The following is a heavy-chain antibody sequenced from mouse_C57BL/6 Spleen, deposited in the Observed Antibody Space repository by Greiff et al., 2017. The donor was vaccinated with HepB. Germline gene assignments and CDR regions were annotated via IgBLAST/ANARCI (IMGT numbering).Heavy chain of an antibody. J-gene: IGHJ3*01. CDR1: GFTFSSYA. Sequence: EVKLVESGGGLVKPGGSLKLSCAASGFTFSSYAMSWVRQTPEKRLEWVATISDGGSYTYYPDNVKGRFTISRDNAKNNLYLQMSHLKSEDPAMYYCARECTVVAPGFAYWGQGTLVTVSA. V-gene: IGHV5-4*01. CDR2: ISDGGSYT. D-gene: IGHD1-1*01. CDR3: ARECTVVAPGFAY.